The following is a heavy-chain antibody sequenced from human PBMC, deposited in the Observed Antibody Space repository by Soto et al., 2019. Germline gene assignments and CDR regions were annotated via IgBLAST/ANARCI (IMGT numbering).Heavy chain of an antibody. V-gene: IGHV3-23*01. Sequence: GGSLRLSCAASGFTFSSYAMSWVRQAPGKGLEWVSAISGSGGSTYYADSVKGRFTISRDNSKNKLYLQMSSLRAEDTAVYYCAKASSSSWYPYYYYYYGMDVWGQGTTVTVS. J-gene: IGHJ6*02. CDR3: AKASSSSWYPYYYYYYGMDV. D-gene: IGHD6-13*01. CDR2: ISGSGGST. CDR1: GFTFSSYA.